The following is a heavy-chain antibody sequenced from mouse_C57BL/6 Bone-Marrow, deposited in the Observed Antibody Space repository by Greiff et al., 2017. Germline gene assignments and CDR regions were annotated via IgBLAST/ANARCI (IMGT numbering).Heavy chain of an antibody. CDR1: GYSITSGYY. Sequence: ESGPGLVKPSQSLSLTCSVTGYSITSGYYWNWIRQFPGNKLEWMGYISYDGSTNYNPSLKNRISITRDTSKNQFFLKLNSVTTEDTATYYWARANWAWFAYWGQGTLVTVSA. CDR3: ARANWAWFAY. CDR2: ISYDGST. V-gene: IGHV3-6*01. J-gene: IGHJ3*01. D-gene: IGHD4-1*01.